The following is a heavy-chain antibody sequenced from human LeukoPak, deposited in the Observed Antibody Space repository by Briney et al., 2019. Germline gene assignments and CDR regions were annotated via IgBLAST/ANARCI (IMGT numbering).Heavy chain of an antibody. D-gene: IGHD3-22*01. Sequence: PETLSLTCTVSGGSISSGNYYWGWIRQPPGKGLEWIGSIYYSGDTYYNPSLKSRVTISADTSKDQFSLMLNSVTAADTAVYYCARHRAYVSSGYYYREGFDYWGQGTLVTVSS. V-gene: IGHV4-39*01. CDR1: GGSISSGNYY. CDR3: ARHRAYVSSGYYYREGFDY. CDR2: IYYSGDT. J-gene: IGHJ4*02.